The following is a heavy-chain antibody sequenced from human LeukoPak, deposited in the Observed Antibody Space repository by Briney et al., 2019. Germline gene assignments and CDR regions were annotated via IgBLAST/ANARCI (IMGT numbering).Heavy chain of an antibody. CDR3: ARGMRSHYYDFTGLYYYYLDL. CDR1: AGSFSGQA. D-gene: IGHD3/OR15-3a*01. J-gene: IGHJ6*03. CDR2: IIPIFGST. Sequence: SVKVSCKASAGSFSGQAVTWVRQAPGQGPECLVRIIPIFGSTEYAQKFQGRVTITTDKSATTAYMELTGLTSDDTAVYYCARGMRSHYYDFTGLYYYYLDLWGKGTMVTVSS. V-gene: IGHV1-69*05.